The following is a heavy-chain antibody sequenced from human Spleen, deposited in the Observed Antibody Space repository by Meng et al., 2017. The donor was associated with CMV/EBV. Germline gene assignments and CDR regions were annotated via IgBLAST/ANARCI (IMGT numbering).Heavy chain of an antibody. CDR3: ARGDGDYDRAGTLYYYGLDV. V-gene: IGHV1-69*10. Sequence: SVKVSCKASGGTFTRFPISWVRQASGQGLEWMGGIIPMLNIANYAQKFQGRVTITADKSTSTAYMELSSLTSEDTAVYYCARGDGDYDRAGTLYYYGLDVWGRGTTVTVSS. CDR2: IIPMLNIA. D-gene: IGHD4-17*01. J-gene: IGHJ6*02. CDR1: GGTFTRFP.